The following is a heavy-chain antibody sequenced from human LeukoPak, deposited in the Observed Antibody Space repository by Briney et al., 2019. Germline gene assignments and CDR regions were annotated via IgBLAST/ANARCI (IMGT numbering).Heavy chain of an antibody. CDR3: ACGYSAALDY. Sequence: ASVKVSCKASGGTFSSYAISWVRQAPGQGLEWMGRIIPIFGTANYAQKFQGRVTITTDESTSTAYMELSSLRSEDTAVYFCACGYSAALDYWGQGTLVTVSS. CDR2: IIPIFGTA. D-gene: IGHD5-18*01. J-gene: IGHJ4*02. CDR1: GGTFSSYA. V-gene: IGHV1-69*05.